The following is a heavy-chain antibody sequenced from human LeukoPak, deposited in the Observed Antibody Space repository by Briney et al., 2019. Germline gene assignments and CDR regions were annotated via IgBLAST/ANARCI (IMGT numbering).Heavy chain of an antibody. V-gene: IGHV4-59*01. J-gene: IGHJ6*03. Sequence: PSETLSLTCTVSGGSISSYYWSWIRQPPGKGLEWIGYIYYSGSTNYNPSLKSRVTISVDTSKNQFSLKLSSVTAADTAVYYCARDSMVRGVPRNYYYYYYMDVWGKGTTVTVSS. CDR1: GGSISSYY. CDR3: ARDSMVRGVPRNYYYYYYMDV. D-gene: IGHD3-10*01. CDR2: IYYSGST.